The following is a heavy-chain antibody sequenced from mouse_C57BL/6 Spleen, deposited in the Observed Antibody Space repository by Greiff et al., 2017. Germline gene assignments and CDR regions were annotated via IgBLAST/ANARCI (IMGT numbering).Heavy chain of an antibody. D-gene: IGHD4-1*01. V-gene: IGHV1-18*01. Sequence: VQLQPSGPELVKPGASVKIPCKASGYTFTVYNMDWVKQSNGKSLEWIGDINPNNGGTIYNQKFKGKARLTVDKSSSTAYMELRSLTSEDTSVYYCAREGGLGDAMDYWGQRTSVTVSS. J-gene: IGHJ4*01. CDR3: AREGGLGDAMDY. CDR2: INPNNGGT. CDR1: GYTFTVYN.